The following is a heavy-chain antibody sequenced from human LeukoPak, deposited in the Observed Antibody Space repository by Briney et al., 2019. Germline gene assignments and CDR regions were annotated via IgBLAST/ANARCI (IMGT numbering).Heavy chain of an antibody. CDR2: IYHSGST. CDR1: GDSISMSNW. Sequence: PSETLSLTCAVSGDSISMSNWWSWVRQPPGKGLEWIGEIYHSGSTNYNPSLKSRVTISIDKSTNQFSLKLSSVTAADTAVYYCARRGGGGFFDYWGHGTLVTVSS. CDR3: ARRGGGGFFDY. V-gene: IGHV4-4*02. J-gene: IGHJ4*01. D-gene: IGHD3-10*01.